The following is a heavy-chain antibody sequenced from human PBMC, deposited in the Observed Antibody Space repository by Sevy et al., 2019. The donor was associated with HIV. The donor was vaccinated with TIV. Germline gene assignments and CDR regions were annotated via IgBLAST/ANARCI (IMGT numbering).Heavy chain of an antibody. CDR3: AREGYSNYEDWFDP. Sequence: SETLSLTCAVSGYSISSGYYWGWIRQPPGKGLEWIGSIYHSGSTYYNPSLKSRVTILVDTSKNQFSLKLSSVTAADTAVYYCAREGYSNYEDWFDPWGQGTLATVSS. D-gene: IGHD4-4*01. J-gene: IGHJ5*02. CDR1: GYSISSGYY. V-gene: IGHV4-38-2*02. CDR2: IYHSGST.